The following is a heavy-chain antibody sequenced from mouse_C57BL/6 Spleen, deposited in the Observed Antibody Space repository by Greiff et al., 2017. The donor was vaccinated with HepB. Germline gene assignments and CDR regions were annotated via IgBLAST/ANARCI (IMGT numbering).Heavy chain of an antibody. CDR3: AREGHYYGSSSSLMDY. CDR1: GFTFSDYY. D-gene: IGHD1-1*01. J-gene: IGHJ4*01. CDR2: INYDGSST. Sequence: EVKLVESEGGLVQPGSSMKLSCTASGFTFSDYYMAWVRQVPEKGLEWVAYINYDGSSTYYLDSLKSRFIISRDNAKNILYLQMSSLKSEDTATYYCAREGHYYGSSSSLMDYWGQGTSVTVSS. V-gene: IGHV5-16*01.